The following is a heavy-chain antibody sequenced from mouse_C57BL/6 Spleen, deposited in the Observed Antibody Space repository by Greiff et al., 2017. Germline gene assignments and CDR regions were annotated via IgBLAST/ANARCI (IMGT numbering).Heavy chain of an antibody. J-gene: IGHJ4*01. CDR1: GYAFSSSW. Sequence: VKLMESGPELVKPGASVKISCKASGYAFSSSWMNWVKQRPGKGLEWIGRIYPGDGDTNYNGKFKGKATLTADKSSSTAYMQLSSLTSEDSAVYCCARTAQVSAMDYWGQGTSVTVSS. V-gene: IGHV1-82*01. CDR3: ARTAQVSAMDY. D-gene: IGHD3-2*02. CDR2: IYPGDGDT.